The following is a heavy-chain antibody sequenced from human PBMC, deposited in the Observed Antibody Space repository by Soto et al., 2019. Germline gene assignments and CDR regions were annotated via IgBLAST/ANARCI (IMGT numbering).Heavy chain of an antibody. V-gene: IGHV4-34*12. CDR3: ARMRVLRYFDWLSTYYYGMDD. D-gene: IGHD3-9*01. CDR2: IVHSGRP. Sequence: PSETLSLTSHVYGGSFSGYYWSWIRQPPGNGLVWVGEIVHSGRPHSNPSLKSRVTISVDTSKNQFALKLSSVTAADKAVYYCARMRVLRYFDWLSTYYYGMDDWGQGTTVTVAS. CDR1: GGSFSGYY. J-gene: IGHJ6*02.